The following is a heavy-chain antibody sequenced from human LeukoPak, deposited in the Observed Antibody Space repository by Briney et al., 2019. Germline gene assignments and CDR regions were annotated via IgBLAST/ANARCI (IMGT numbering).Heavy chain of an antibody. CDR2: IIPILGIA. Sequence: SVKVSCKASGYTFTSYDINWVRQAPGQGLEWMGRIIPILGIANYAQKFQGRVTITADKSTSTAYMELSSLRSEDTAVYYCAREGYCSSTSCQRNAFDIWGQGTMVTVSS. V-gene: IGHV1-69*04. J-gene: IGHJ3*02. CDR3: AREGYCSSTSCQRNAFDI. D-gene: IGHD2-2*01. CDR1: GYTFTSYD.